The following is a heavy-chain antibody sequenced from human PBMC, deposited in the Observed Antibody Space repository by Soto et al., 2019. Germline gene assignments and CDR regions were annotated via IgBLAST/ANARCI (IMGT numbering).Heavy chain of an antibody. D-gene: IGHD3-3*01. CDR1: GGSISSGGYY. V-gene: IGHV4-31*03. CDR3: ASFWSGYDDHHYYYYAIDA. CDR2: IYYSGST. Sequence: PSETLSLTCTVSGGSISSGGYYWRWIRQPPGKGLEWIGYIYYSGSTYYNPSLKSRVTISVDTSKNQFSLKLSSVTAADTAVYYCASFWSGYDDHHYYYYAIDAWRQRNKVTI. J-gene: IGHJ6*02.